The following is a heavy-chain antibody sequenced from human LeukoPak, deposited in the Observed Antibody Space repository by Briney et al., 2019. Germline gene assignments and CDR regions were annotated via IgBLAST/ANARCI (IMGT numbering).Heavy chain of an antibody. CDR2: IIPIFGTA. Sequence: ASVRVSCKASGGTFSSYAISWVRQAPGQGLEWMGGIIPIFGTANYAQKFQGRVTITADESTSTAYMELSSLRSEDTAVYYCARIPGGSYSNTPLDYWGQGTLVTVSS. D-gene: IGHD4-11*01. CDR3: ARIPGGSYSNTPLDY. CDR1: GGTFSSYA. J-gene: IGHJ4*02. V-gene: IGHV1-69*13.